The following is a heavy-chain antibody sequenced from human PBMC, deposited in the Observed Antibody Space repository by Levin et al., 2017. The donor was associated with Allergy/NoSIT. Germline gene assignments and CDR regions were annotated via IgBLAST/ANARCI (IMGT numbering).Heavy chain of an antibody. Sequence: SETLSLTCTVSGGSISSYYWSWIRQPPGKGLEWIGYIYYSGSTNYNPSLKSRVTISVDTSKNQFSLKLSSVTAADTALYYCARLGVGIAARPGWFDPWGQGTLVTVSS. CDR1: GGSISSYY. V-gene: IGHV4-59*01. CDR2: IYYSGST. CDR3: ARLGVGIAARPGWFDP. D-gene: IGHD6-6*01. J-gene: IGHJ5*02.